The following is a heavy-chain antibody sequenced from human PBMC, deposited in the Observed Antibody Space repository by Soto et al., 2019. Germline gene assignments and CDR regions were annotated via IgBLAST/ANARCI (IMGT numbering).Heavy chain of an antibody. D-gene: IGHD3-3*02. CDR3: AKVPIFGVVSRSYGMDV. J-gene: IGHJ6*02. V-gene: IGHV3-23*01. Sequence: EVQLLESGGGLVQPGGSLRLSCAASGFTFSSYAMSWVRQAPGKGLEWVSAISGSGGNTYYADSVKGRFTISRDSSKNTLYLQMNSLRAEDTAVYYCAKVPIFGVVSRSYGMDVWGQGTTLTVSS. CDR1: GFTFSSYA. CDR2: ISGSGGNT.